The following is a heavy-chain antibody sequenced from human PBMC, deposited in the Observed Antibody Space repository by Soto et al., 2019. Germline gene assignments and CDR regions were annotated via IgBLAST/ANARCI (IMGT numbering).Heavy chain of an antibody. CDR2: ISTGGGSR. Sequence: GGSLRLSCAASGFTFSSYAMSWVRQAPGKGLEWVSGISTGGGSRDYADSVKGRFTISRDNSKNTLYLQMNSLTAGDTALYYCAKATATGGGAFDICGQGTMVTVSS. J-gene: IGHJ3*02. V-gene: IGHV3-23*01. CDR3: AKATATGGGAFDI. D-gene: IGHD2-8*02. CDR1: GFTFSSYA.